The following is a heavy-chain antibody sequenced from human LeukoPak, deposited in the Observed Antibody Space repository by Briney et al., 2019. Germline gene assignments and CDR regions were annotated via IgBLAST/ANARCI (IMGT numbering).Heavy chain of an antibody. CDR1: GYSISSGYS. CDR2: IYYSGST. CDR3: ARQDVGCSSASCYWALGAFDI. D-gene: IGHD2-2*01. Sequence: KPSETLSLTCAVSGYSISSGYSWGWVRQPPGKGLEWIGSIYYSGSTYYNPSLKSRVTISLDTSKNQFSLRLSSVTVADTAVYYCARQDVGCSSASCYWALGAFDIWGQGTMVTVSS. J-gene: IGHJ3*02. V-gene: IGHV4-38-2*01.